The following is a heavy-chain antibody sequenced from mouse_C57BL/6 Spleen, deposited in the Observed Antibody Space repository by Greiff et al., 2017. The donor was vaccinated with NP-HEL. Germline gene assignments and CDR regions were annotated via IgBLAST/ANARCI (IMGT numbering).Heavy chain of an antibody. J-gene: IGHJ3*01. Sequence: QVQLQQPGAELVRPGTSVKLSCKASGYTFTSYWMHWVKQRPGQGLEWIGVIDPSDSYTNYNQKFKGKATLTVDTSSSTAYMQLSSLTSEDSAVYYCANYDDGLAGFAYWGQGTLVTVSA. CDR2: IDPSDSYT. D-gene: IGHD2-4*01. CDR3: ANYDDGLAGFAY. V-gene: IGHV1-59*01. CDR1: GYTFTSYW.